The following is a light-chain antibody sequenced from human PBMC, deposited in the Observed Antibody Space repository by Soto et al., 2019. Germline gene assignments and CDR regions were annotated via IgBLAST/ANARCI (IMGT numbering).Light chain of an antibody. CDR3: QLYDSSPRT. V-gene: IGKV3-20*01. CDR1: QSVSSSY. CDR2: GAS. J-gene: IGKJ1*01. Sequence: EIVLTQSPGTLSLSPGERATLSCRASQSVSSSYLAWYQQSPGQAPRLLSYGASSSATCIPDRFSGSGSGTDFTLLISRLEPEDFAVYYCQLYDSSPRTFGQGTKVEIK.